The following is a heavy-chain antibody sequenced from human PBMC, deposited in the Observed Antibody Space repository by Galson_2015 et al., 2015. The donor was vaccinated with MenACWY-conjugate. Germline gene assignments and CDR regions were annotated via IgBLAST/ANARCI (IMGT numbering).Heavy chain of an antibody. V-gene: IGHV3-21*01. J-gene: IGHJ4*02. CDR1: GFTFSSYS. CDR2: ISSSSHYI. D-gene: IGHD5-18*01. Sequence: SLRLSCAASGFTFSSYSMTWVRQAPGKGLEWVSSISSSSHYIYYADSVKGRFTTSRDNAKNSLYLQMNSLGAEDTAVYYCVRVVYIYGRTLYYFYYWGQGTLVTVSS. CDR3: VRVVYIYGRTLYYFYY.